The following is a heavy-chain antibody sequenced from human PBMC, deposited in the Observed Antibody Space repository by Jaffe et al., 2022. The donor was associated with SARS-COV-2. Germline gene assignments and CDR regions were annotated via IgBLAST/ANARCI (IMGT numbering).Heavy chain of an antibody. CDR2: IKSKTDGGTT. CDR3: TAYILTGYYSRAPQWLVPD. J-gene: IGHJ4*02. V-gene: IGHV3-15*01. CDR1: GFTFSNAW. Sequence: EVQLVESGGGLVKPGGSLRLSCAASGFTFSNAWMSWVRQAPGKGLEWVGRIKSKTDGGTTDYAAPVKGRFTISRDDSKNTLYLQMNSLKTEDTAVYYCTAYILTGYYSRAPQWLVPDWGQGTLVTVSS. D-gene: IGHD3-9*01.